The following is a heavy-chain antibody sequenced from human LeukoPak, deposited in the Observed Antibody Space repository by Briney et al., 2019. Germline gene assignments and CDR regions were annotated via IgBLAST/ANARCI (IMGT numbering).Heavy chain of an antibody. D-gene: IGHD6-6*01. Sequence: GGSLRLSCAASGFTFSSYSMNWVRQAPGKGLEWVSSISSSSSYIYYADSVKGRFTISRDNAKNSLYLQMNSLRAEDTAVYYCARDPGAARQYYFDYWGQGTLVTVSS. CDR3: ARDPGAARQYYFDY. CDR2: ISSSSSYI. CDR1: GFTFSSYS. V-gene: IGHV3-21*01. J-gene: IGHJ4*02.